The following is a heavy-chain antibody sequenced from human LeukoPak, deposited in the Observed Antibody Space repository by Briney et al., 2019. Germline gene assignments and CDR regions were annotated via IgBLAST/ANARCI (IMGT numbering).Heavy chain of an antibody. CDR3: AKDIQLST. V-gene: IGHV3-23*01. D-gene: IGHD5-24*01. J-gene: IGHJ3*01. CDR2: IGASGKST. Sequence: GSLRLSCAASGFTFSVAAMTWVRQAPGKGLEWVSLIGASGKSTYYADSVKGRFTISRDNSKNTLSLQMNSLRVEDTAMYFCAKDIQLSTWGLGTMVTVSS. CDR1: GFTFSVAA.